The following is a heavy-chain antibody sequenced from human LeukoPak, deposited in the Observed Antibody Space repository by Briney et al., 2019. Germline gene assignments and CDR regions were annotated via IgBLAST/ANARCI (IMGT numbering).Heavy chain of an antibody. Sequence: GGSLRLSCAASGITVSSNYMSWVRQAPGKGLEWVSVIFSGGTTCYADSVKGRFTISRDISKNTLYLQMNSLRADDTAVYYCARDPSIRGYSYGYWDYWGRGTLVTVSS. CDR2: IFSGGTT. D-gene: IGHD5-18*01. J-gene: IGHJ4*02. CDR3: ARDPSIRGYSYGYWDY. CDR1: GITVSSNY. V-gene: IGHV3-66*01.